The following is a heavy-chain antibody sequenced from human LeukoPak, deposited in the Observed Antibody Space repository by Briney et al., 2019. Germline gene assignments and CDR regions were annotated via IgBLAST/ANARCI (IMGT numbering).Heavy chain of an antibody. V-gene: IGHV4-39*07. CDR2: IYHSGST. CDR1: GGSISSSSYY. CDR3: ARDSMITFGGATYDY. Sequence: SETLSLTCTVSGGSISSSSYYWGWIRQPPGKGLEWIGGIYHSGSTYYNPSLKSRVTISVDTSKNQFSLKLSSVTAADTAVYYCARDSMITFGGATYDYWGQGTLVTVSS. D-gene: IGHD3-16*01. J-gene: IGHJ4*02.